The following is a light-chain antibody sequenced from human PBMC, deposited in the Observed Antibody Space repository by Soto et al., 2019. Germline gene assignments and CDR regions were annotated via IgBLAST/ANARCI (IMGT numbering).Light chain of an antibody. V-gene: IGKV3D-20*01. Sequence: EIVLTQSPATLSLSPGERATLSCGASQSVSSSYLAWYQQQPGLAPRLLIYDSSYRATGIPDRFSGSGSWTDITPTISRLEHEDFAVYYCRQYGSSPQTFGQGTKVEIK. J-gene: IGKJ2*01. CDR1: QSVSSSY. CDR2: DSS. CDR3: RQYGSSPQT.